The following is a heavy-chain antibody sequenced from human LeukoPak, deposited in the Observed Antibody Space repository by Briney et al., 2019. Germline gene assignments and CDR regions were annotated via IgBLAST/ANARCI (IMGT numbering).Heavy chain of an antibody. V-gene: IGHV4-39*07. CDR1: GGSISSGGYN. CDR2: IYYSGST. CDR3: ARSPSGYYLGRFDP. Sequence: PSQTLSLTCTVSGGSISSGGYNWSWIRQHPGKGLEWIGSIYYSGSTYYNPSLKSRVTISVDTSKNQFSLKLSSVTAADTAVYYCARSPSGYYLGRFDPWGQGTLVTVSS. D-gene: IGHD3-22*01. J-gene: IGHJ5*02.